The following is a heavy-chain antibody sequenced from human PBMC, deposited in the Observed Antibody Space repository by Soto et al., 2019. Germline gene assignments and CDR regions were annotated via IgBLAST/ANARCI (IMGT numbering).Heavy chain of an antibody. CDR1: GYSFTIYW. Sequence: PGESLKISCKGSGYSFTIYWIGWVRQMPGKGLEWMGIIYPGDSDTRYSPSFQGQVTISADKSISTAYLQWSSLKASDTAMYYCARQILWMATINNDAFDVWGQGTKVTVSS. J-gene: IGHJ3*01. D-gene: IGHD2-21*01. CDR3: ARQILWMATINNDAFDV. CDR2: IYPGDSDT. V-gene: IGHV5-51*01.